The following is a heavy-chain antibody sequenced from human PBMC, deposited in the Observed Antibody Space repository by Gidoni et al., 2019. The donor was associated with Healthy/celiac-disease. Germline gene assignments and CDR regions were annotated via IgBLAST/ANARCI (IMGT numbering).Heavy chain of an antibody. CDR3: AHSRIAARLNWFDP. J-gene: IGHJ5*02. D-gene: IGHD6-6*01. CDR2: IYWNDDK. V-gene: IGHV2-5*01. CDR1: GFSLSTSGVG. Sequence: QITLKESGPTLVKPTQTLTLTCTFSGFSLSTSGVGVGWIRQPPGKALEWLALIYWNDDKRYSPSLKSRLTITKDTSKNQVVLTMTNMDPVDTATYYCAHSRIAARLNWFDPWGQGTLVTVSS.